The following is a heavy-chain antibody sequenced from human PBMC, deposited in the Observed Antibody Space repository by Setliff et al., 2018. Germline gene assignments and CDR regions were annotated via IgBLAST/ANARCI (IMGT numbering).Heavy chain of an antibody. CDR1: GVSVSGYF. D-gene: IGHD1-1*01. V-gene: IGHV4-59*02. J-gene: IGHJ4*02. Sequence: PSETLSLTCSVSGVSVSGYFWSWIRQPPGKPLEWIGYITYSGSTNYNPSLKTRVSISEGTSRNQISLRLLSVSAADAAVYFCARDGAGHTESWKGHFGYWGQGTEVTVSS. CDR2: ITYSGST. CDR3: ARDGAGHTESWKGHFGY.